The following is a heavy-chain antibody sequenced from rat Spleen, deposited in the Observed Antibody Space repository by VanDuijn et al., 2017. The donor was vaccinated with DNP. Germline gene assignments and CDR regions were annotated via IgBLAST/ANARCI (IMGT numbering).Heavy chain of an antibody. V-gene: IGHV5-7*01. Sequence: EVQLVESGGGLVQPGRSLKLSCAASGFTFRDHNMAWVRQGPKKGLEWVATISYDGSSTYYRDSVKGRFTIFRENAKSTLYLQMDSLRSEETATYYCARHGEVHLRYAMDAWGQGTSVTVSS. J-gene: IGHJ4*01. CDR3: ARHGEVHLRYAMDA. D-gene: IGHD1-5*01. CDR1: GFTFRDHN. CDR2: ISYDGSST.